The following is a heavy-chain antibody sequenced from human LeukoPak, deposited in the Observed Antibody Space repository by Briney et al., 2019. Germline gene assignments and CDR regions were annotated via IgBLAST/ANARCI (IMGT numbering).Heavy chain of an antibody. CDR2: ISAYNGNT. D-gene: IGHD5-18*01. J-gene: IGHJ4*02. Sequence: ASVKVSCKASGYSYRRYGISWVRQAPGQGLEWMGWISAYNGNTNYAQKFQGRVTMTTDTSTTTAYMELRSLRSDDTAVYYCARDRDWAGYTYGFYYWGQGTLVTVSS. CDR3: ARDRDWAGYTYGFYY. CDR1: GYSYRRYG. V-gene: IGHV1-18*01.